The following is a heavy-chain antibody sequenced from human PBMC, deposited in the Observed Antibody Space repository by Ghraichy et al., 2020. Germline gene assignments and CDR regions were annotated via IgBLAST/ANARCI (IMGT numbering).Heavy chain of an antibody. CDR2: ISGSGNDT. Sequence: GGSLRLSCAASGFTFSNYTMNWVRQAPGRGLEWVSGISGSGNDTFYADSLKGRFTISRDTSKNTLYLQMNNLRAEDTASYYCARRLASDYYYVAFDVWGRGTRVTVSS. V-gene: IGHV3-23*01. CDR3: ARRLASDYYYVAFDV. CDR1: GFTFSNYT. D-gene: IGHD3-10*02. J-gene: IGHJ3*01.